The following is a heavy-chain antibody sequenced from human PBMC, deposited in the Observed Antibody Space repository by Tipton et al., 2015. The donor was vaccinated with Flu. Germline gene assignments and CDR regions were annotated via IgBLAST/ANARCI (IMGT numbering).Heavy chain of an antibody. V-gene: IGHV3-73*01. CDR2: IRTKTENYAT. D-gene: IGHD2-15*01. J-gene: IGHJ5*02. CDR1: GFTFSDSN. Sequence: SLRLSCAASGFTFSDSNIHWVRQASGKGLEWVGRIRTKTENYATTYAASVKGRFTISRDDSKNTAYLQMNSLKTEDTAVYYCTNYCSGGGCPWGQGTLVTVSS. CDR3: TNYCSGGGCP.